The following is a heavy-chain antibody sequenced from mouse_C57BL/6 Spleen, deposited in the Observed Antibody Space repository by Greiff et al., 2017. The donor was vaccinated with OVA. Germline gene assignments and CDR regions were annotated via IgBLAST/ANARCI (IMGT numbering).Heavy chain of an antibody. D-gene: IGHD2-5*01. J-gene: IGHJ4*01. Sequence: EVKLVESGGGLVKPGGSLKLSCAASGFTFSDYGMHWVRQAPEKGLEWVAYISSGSSTIYYADTVKGRFTISRDNAKNTLFLQMTSLRSEDTAMYYCAGYYSNYPYYYAMDYWGQGTSVTVSS. CDR3: AGYYSNYPYYYAMDY. V-gene: IGHV5-17*01. CDR1: GFTFSDYG. CDR2: ISSGSSTI.